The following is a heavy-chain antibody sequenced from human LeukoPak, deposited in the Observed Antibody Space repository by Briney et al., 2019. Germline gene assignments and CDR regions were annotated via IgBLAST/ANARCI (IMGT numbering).Heavy chain of an antibody. CDR2: LNPNSGGT. D-gene: IGHD6-6*01. Sequence: ASVKVSCKASGYTFTGYYMHWVRQAPGQGLEWMGWLNPNSGGTNYAQKFQGWVTMTRDTSISTAYMELSRLRSDDTAVYYCARGRYSIAARRVSVNWFDPWGQGTLVTVSS. CDR1: GYTFTGYY. J-gene: IGHJ5*02. CDR3: ARGRYSIAARRVSVNWFDP. V-gene: IGHV1-2*04.